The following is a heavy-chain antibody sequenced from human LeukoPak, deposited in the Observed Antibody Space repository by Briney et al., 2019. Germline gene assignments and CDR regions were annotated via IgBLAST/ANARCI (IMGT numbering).Heavy chain of an antibody. CDR2: FSGSGDNT. D-gene: IGHD5-12*01. CDR3: AKDGGYVGEYFDY. CDR1: GFTFNYYA. J-gene: IGHJ4*02. V-gene: IGHV3-23*01. Sequence: GGSLRLSCAASGFTFNYYAMSWVRQAPGKGLEWVSTFSGSGDNTYYADSVKGRFTISRDNSKNTLYLQMNSLRAEDTAVYYRAKDGGYVGEYFDYWGQGTLVTVSS.